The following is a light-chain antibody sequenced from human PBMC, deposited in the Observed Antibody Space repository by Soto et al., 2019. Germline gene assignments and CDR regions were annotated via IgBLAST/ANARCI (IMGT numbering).Light chain of an antibody. Sequence: DIPMTQSPSSVSASIGDRVIITCRASQDIGTWLAWYQQKPGQVPNLLMYPASSLHSGVPSRFSGSGSGTEFTLTISSLQPEDFATYYCQQANSFPPWTFGQGTKVDNK. J-gene: IGKJ1*01. V-gene: IGKV1-12*01. CDR3: QQANSFPPWT. CDR2: PAS. CDR1: QDIGTW.